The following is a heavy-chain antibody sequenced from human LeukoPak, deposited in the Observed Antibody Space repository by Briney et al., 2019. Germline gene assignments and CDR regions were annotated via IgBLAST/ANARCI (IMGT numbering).Heavy chain of an antibody. CDR2: ISGSGGST. CDR3: AKGPLLWD. CDR1: GFTVSSNS. J-gene: IGHJ4*02. V-gene: IGHV3-23*01. D-gene: IGHD2/OR15-2a*01. Sequence: GGSQRLSCTVAGFTVSSNSMSWVRQAPGKGLEWVSSISGSGGSTYYADSVKGRFTISRDNSKNTQYLQMNSLRAEDTAVYYCAKGPLLWDWGQGTLVTVSS.